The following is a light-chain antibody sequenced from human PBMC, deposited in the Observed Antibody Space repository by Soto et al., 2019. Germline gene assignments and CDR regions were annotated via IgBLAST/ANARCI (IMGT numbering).Light chain of an antibody. J-gene: IGKJ2*01. CDR3: QQYDQWPT. Sequence: EVVMTQSPATLSVSPGERATLSCGASESVGSNLAWYQQKPGQAPSLLMYGASTRATGIPARFSGSGSGTEFTLTISSLQSEDFAVYYCQQYDQWPTFGQGTRLEIK. V-gene: IGKV3D-15*01. CDR2: GAS. CDR1: ESVGSN.